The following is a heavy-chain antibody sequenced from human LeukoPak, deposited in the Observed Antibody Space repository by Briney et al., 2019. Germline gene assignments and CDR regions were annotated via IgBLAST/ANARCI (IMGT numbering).Heavy chain of an antibody. CDR1: GGSICSYY. J-gene: IGHJ5*02. D-gene: IGHD6-13*01. CDR3: ARYSDNWFDP. Sequence: SETLSLTSTDSGGSICSYYWSWVRQPPGERLEWIGYIYYSGGTNYNPPLKSRVTISVDTSKNQFSLKLSSVTAADTAVYYCARYSDNWFDPWGQGTLVTVSS. V-gene: IGHV4-59*01. CDR2: IYYSGGT.